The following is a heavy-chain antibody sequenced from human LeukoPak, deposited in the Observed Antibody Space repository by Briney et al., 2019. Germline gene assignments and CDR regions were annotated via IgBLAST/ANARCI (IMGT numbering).Heavy chain of an antibody. V-gene: IGHV3-30*18. CDR2: ISYDGSNK. CDR3: AKSGGGGSGWYIPGYYYYYMDV. Sequence: GGSLRLSCAASGFTFSSYGMHWVRQAPGKGLEWVAVISYDGSNKYYADSVKGRFTISRDNSKNTLYLQMNSLRAEDTAVYYCAKSGGGGSGWYIPGYYYYYMDVWGKGTTVTVSS. CDR1: GFTFSSYG. D-gene: IGHD6-19*01. J-gene: IGHJ6*03.